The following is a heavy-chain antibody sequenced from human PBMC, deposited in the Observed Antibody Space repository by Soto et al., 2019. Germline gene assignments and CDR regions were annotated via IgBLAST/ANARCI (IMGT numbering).Heavy chain of an antibody. CDR1: GDSISTNY. CDR2: IYYSGST. CDR3: ASTRRWLSFDS. Sequence: QVQLQESGPGLVKPSETLSLTCTVSGDSISTNYWSWIRQPPGKGLEWIGNIYYSGSTNYNPSLKSRVTISLDTSKNEFSRKLSSVTAADTAVYYCASTRRWLSFDSWGPGTLVTVSS. V-gene: IGHV4-59*01. J-gene: IGHJ4*02. D-gene: IGHD3-22*01.